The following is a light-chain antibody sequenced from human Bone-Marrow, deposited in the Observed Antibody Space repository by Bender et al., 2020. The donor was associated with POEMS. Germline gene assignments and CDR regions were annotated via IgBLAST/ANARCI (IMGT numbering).Light chain of an antibody. J-gene: IGLJ2*01. Sequence: SYVLTQPPSVSVAPGQTARITCGGNNIGSNSLHWYQQRPGQAPVLVVYDDSDRPSGIPTRFSGSNSGNTATLTISRVEAGDEADYYCQVWDSSRDLVVFGGGTELTVL. CDR1: NIGSNS. CDR3: QVWDSSRDLVV. V-gene: IGLV3-21*02. CDR2: DDS.